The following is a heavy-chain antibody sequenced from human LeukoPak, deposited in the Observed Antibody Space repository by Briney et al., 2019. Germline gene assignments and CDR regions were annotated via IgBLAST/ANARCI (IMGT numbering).Heavy chain of an antibody. J-gene: IGHJ4*02. Sequence: GGSLRLSCAASGFTFSSYSMSWVRQAPGKGLEWVSSISSSSSYIYYADSVKGRFTISRDNAKNSLYLQMNSLRAEDTAVYYCARVGRMYSSAYYYFDYWSQGTLVTVSS. D-gene: IGHD6-19*01. V-gene: IGHV3-21*01. CDR2: ISSSSSYI. CDR1: GFTFSSYS. CDR3: ARVGRMYSSAYYYFDY.